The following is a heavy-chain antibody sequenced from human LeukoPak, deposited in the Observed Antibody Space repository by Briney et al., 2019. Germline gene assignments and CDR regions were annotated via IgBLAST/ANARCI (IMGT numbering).Heavy chain of an antibody. V-gene: IGHV1-2*02. CDR2: INPNSGGT. CDR1: GYTFTGNY. Sequence: ASVKVSCKASGYTFTGNYIHWVRQAPGQGLEYMGWINPNSGGTNYAQKFQGRVTMTRDTSISTAYMELSRLRSDDTAVYYCARDLYQWLPSTRPRDYYYYMDVWGEGTTVTVSS. CDR3: ARDLYQWLPSTRPRDYYYYMDV. D-gene: IGHD6-19*01. J-gene: IGHJ6*03.